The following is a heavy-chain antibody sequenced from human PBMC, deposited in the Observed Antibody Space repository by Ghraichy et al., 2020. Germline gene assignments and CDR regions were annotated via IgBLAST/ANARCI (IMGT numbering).Heavy chain of an antibody. V-gene: IGHV1-3*01. CDR1: GYTFTSYA. D-gene: IGHD6-19*01. J-gene: IGHJ4*02. CDR3: ARGRYSSGWYALDY. Sequence: ASVKVSCKASGYTFTSYAMHWVRQAPGQRLEWMGWINAGNGNTKYSQKFQGRVTITRDTSASTAYMELSSLRSEDTTVYYCARGRYSSGWYALDYWGQGTLVTVSS. CDR2: INAGNGNT.